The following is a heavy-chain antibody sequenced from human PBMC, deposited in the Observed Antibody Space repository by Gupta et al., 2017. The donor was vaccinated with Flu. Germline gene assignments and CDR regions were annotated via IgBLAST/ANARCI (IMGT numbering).Heavy chain of an antibody. V-gene: IGHV3-30*18. CDR2: ISYDGTNK. J-gene: IGHJ4*02. CDR1: GFTFSSYG. Sequence: QVQLVESGGGVVQPGRSLRLSCAASGFTFSSYGMHWVRQAPGKGLEWVAVISYDGTNKYYADSVKGRFTISRDNSKNTLYLQMDSLRAEDTAVYYCAKDWSKADYWGQGTLVTVSS. CDR3: AKDWSKADY.